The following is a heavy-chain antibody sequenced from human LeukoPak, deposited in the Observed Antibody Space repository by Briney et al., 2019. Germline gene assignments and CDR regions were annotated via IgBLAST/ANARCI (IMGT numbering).Heavy chain of an antibody. CDR1: GGSISTYY. V-gene: IGHV4-59*08. CDR3: ARLVRYCSTDTCYPFDY. D-gene: IGHD2-2*01. Sequence: SETLSLTCTVSGGSISTYYWSWIRQPPGKGLEWLGYIFYTGSTNYNPSLKSRVTMSIDTSKNQFSLKLNSVTAADTAVYYCARLVRYCSTDTCYPFDYWGQGTLVTVSS. J-gene: IGHJ4*02. CDR2: IFYTGST.